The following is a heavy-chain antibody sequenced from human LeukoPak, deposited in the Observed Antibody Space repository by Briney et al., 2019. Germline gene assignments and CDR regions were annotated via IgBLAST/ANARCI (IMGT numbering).Heavy chain of an antibody. CDR2: IYYTGST. V-gene: IGHV4-59*01. D-gene: IGHD5-18*01. CDR1: GGSITNYY. Sequence: SETLSLTCTVSGGSITNYYWTWIRQPPGKGLEWIGYIYYTGSTNYNPSLKSRVTMSVDTSKNQFSLKLSPVTAADTAVYYCAREIGYSYHIWGQGTLVTVSS. J-gene: IGHJ4*02. CDR3: AREIGYSYHI.